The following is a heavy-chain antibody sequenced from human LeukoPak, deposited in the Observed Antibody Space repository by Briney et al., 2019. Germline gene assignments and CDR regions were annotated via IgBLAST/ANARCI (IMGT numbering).Heavy chain of an antibody. CDR2: IYYSGST. Sequence: SETLSLTCTVSGGSISSYYWSWIRQPPGKGLEWIGYIYYSGSTNYNPSLKSRVTISVDTSKKQFSLKLTSVTAADTAVYYCARDSVAVAGTLDYYYYYMDVWGKGTTVTVSS. CDR3: ARDSVAVAGTLDYYYYYMDV. V-gene: IGHV4-59*01. J-gene: IGHJ6*03. D-gene: IGHD6-19*01. CDR1: GGSISSYY.